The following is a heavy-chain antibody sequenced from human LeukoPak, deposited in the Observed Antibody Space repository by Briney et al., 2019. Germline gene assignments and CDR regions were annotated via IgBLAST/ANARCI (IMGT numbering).Heavy chain of an antibody. D-gene: IGHD2-15*01. CDR3: ARSLGHCSGGSCEYYGMDV. V-gene: IGHV4-59*07. CDR1: GGCLSSYY. CDR2: IYYSGST. J-gene: IGHJ6*02. Sequence: LVTLSLTRTVSGGCLSSYYWSWIRQPPVKGLEGLGDIYYSGSTNYNPSLKSRVTISVDTSKNQFSLKLSSETAADTAVYYCARSLGHCSGGSCEYYGMDVWGQGTTVTVSS.